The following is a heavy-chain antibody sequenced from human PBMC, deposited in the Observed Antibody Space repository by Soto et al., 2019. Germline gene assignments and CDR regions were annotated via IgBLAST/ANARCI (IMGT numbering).Heavy chain of an antibody. D-gene: IGHD6-13*01. CDR3: ARLRVAAADYYYDYIDV. V-gene: IGHV4-59*08. CDR2: IYYSGST. J-gene: IGHJ6*03. CDR1: GGSISSYY. Sequence: SETLSLTCTVSGGSISSYYWSWIRQPPGKGLEWIGYIYYSGSTNYNPSLKSRVTISVDTSKNQFSLKLSSVTAADTAVYYCARLRVAAADYYYDYIDVWGKGTTVT.